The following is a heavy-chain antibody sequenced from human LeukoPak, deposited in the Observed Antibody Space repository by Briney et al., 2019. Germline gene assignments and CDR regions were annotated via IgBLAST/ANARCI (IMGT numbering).Heavy chain of an antibody. CDR2: ISGSGGST. D-gene: IGHD4-17*01. CDR1: GFTFSSYA. J-gene: IGHJ4*02. CDR3: AKDLGYDYGDDLDY. Sequence: PGGSLRLSCAASGFTFSSYAMSWVRQAPGKGLEWVSAISGSGGSTYYADSVEGRFTISRDNSKNTLYLQMNSLRAEDTAVYYCAKDLGYDYGDDLDYWGQGTLVTVSS. V-gene: IGHV3-23*01.